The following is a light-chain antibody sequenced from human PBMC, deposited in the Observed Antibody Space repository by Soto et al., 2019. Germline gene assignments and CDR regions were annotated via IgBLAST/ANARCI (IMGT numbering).Light chain of an antibody. Sequence: DIHMTQSPSTLSASLRDRVTITCRASQSISSWLAWHQQKPGKAPKLLISKASSLESGVPSRFSGSGSGTEFTLTISSLQPDDFATYYCQQYNSRRTFGQGTKVDI. CDR1: QSISSW. J-gene: IGKJ1*01. CDR3: QQYNSRRT. V-gene: IGKV1-5*03. CDR2: KAS.